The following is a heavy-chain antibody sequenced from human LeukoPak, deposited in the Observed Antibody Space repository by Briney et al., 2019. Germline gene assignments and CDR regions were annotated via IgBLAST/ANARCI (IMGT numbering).Heavy chain of an antibody. CDR2: ISAYNGNT. J-gene: IGHJ4*02. Sequence: ASVKVSCKASGYTFTSYGISWVRQAPGQGLEWMGWISAYNGNTNYAQKFQGRVTMTTDTSTSTAYMELRSLRSDDTAVYYCAREVGDAQLWLRNFDYWGQGTLVTVSS. V-gene: IGHV1-18*01. CDR1: GYTFTSYG. CDR3: AREVGDAQLWLRNFDY. D-gene: IGHD5-18*01.